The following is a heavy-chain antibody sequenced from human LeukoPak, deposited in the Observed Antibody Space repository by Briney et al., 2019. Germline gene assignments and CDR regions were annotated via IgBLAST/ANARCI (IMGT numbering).Heavy chain of an antibody. CDR2: IKQDGSEN. CDR1: GFTFINYW. Sequence: GGSLRLSCAGSGFTFINYWMSWVRQAPGRGLEWVANIKQDGSENYYVDSVKGRFTISRDNSTNTLYLQMNSLRAEDTAVYYCAKELPNYGFWSGYPDGDYWGQGTLVTVSS. J-gene: IGHJ4*02. CDR3: AKELPNYGFWSGYPDGDY. V-gene: IGHV3-7*01. D-gene: IGHD3-3*01.